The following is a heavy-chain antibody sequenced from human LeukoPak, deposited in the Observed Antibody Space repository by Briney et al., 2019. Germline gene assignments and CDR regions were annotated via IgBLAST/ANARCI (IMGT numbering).Heavy chain of an antibody. Sequence: EASVKVSCKASGYTFTSYAMHWVRQAPGQRLEWMGWINAGNGNTKYSQKFQGRVTITRDTSASTAYMELSSLRSEDTAVYYCARGRGMVRGVVNWFGPWGQGTLVTVSS. CDR2: INAGNGNT. V-gene: IGHV1-3*01. CDR1: GYTFTSYA. J-gene: IGHJ5*02. CDR3: ARGRGMVRGVVNWFGP. D-gene: IGHD3-10*01.